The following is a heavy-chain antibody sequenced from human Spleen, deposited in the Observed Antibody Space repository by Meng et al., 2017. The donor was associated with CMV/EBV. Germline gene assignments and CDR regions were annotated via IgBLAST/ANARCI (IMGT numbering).Heavy chain of an antibody. Sequence: SETLSLTCTVSGYSISSGYYWGWIRQPPGKGLEWIGSIYHSGSTYYNPSLKSRLTISIDTSKNQFSLNLSSVTAADTAIYYCAKRRSRIAAIDYWGQGTLVTVSS. V-gene: IGHV4-38-2*02. D-gene: IGHD2-15*01. CDR1: GYSISSGYY. J-gene: IGHJ4*02. CDR2: IYHSGST. CDR3: AKRRSRIAAIDY.